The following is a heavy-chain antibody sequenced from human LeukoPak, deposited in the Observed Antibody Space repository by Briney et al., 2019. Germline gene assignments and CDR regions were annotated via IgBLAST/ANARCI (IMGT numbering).Heavy chain of an antibody. D-gene: IGHD2-2*01. CDR2: IIPILGIA. V-gene: IGHV1-69*04. CDR1: GGTFSSYA. Sequence: SVKVSCKASGGTFSSYAISWVRQAPGQGLEWMGRIIPILGIANYAQKFQGRVTITADKSTSTAYMELSSLRSEDTAVYYCARCSSTSCSGGSGMDVWGQGTTVTVSS. J-gene: IGHJ6*02. CDR3: ARCSSTSCSGGSGMDV.